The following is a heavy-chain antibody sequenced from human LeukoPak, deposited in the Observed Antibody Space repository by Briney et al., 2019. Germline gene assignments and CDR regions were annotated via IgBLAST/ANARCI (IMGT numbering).Heavy chain of an antibody. J-gene: IGHJ4*02. Sequence: PGGSLRLSCTASGFTFGDYAMSWVRQAPGKGLEWVGFIRSKAYGGTTEYAASVKGRFTISRDDSESIAYLQMNSLKTEDTAVYYCTRTEGKQVWFGELCSFDYWGQGTLVTVSS. CDR2: IRSKAYGGTT. CDR3: TRTEGKQVWFGELCSFDY. V-gene: IGHV3-49*04. CDR1: GFTFGDYA. D-gene: IGHD3-10*01.